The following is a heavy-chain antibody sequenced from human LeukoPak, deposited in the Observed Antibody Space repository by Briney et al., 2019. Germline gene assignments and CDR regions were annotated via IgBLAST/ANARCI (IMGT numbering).Heavy chain of an antibody. CDR3: ARNILPYCSSTSCYTWYYYGMDV. Sequence: GASVKVSRKASGGTFSSYAISWVRQAPGQGLEWMGGIIPIFGTANYAQKFQGRVTITADESTSTAYTELSSLRSEDTAVYYCARNILPYCSSTSCYTWYYYGMDVWGQGTTVTVSS. CDR1: GGTFSSYA. D-gene: IGHD2-2*02. J-gene: IGHJ6*02. V-gene: IGHV1-69*13. CDR2: IIPIFGTA.